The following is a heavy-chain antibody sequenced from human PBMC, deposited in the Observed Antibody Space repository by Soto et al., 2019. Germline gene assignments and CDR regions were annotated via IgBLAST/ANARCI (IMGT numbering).Heavy chain of an antibody. CDR1: RYTFTSYY. V-gene: IGHV1-46*01. CDR3: ARDGAVGGNLNFDC. CDR2: IHPRGGST. D-gene: IGHD6-19*01. Sequence: APVKVPCKASRYTFTSYYMHRVRQAPGQGLEWMGIIHPRGGSTSYAQKFQGRVPMTRGTSTSTVYMELSNLRYEDKAVYYCARDGAVGGNLNFDCWGQGTLVTVS. J-gene: IGHJ4*02.